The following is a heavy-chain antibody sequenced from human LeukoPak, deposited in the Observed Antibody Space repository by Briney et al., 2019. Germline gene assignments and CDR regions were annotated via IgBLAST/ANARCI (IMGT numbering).Heavy chain of an antibody. Sequence: SGGSLRLSCAASGFTFSSYWMSWVRQAPGKGLEWVANIKQDGSEKYYVDSVKGRFTISRDDATNTLFLQMNNLRTEDSAIYYCLRDFHRESDYWGQGTLVTVSS. V-gene: IGHV3-7*01. CDR1: GFTFSSYW. CDR3: LRDFHRESDY. CDR2: IKQDGSEK. D-gene: IGHD5-24*01. J-gene: IGHJ4*02.